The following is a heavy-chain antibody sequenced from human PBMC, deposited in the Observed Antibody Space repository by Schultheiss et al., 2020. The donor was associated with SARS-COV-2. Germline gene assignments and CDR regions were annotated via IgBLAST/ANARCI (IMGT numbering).Heavy chain of an antibody. D-gene: IGHD3-9*01. CDR1: GFTFSNYA. V-gene: IGHV3-72*01. J-gene: IGHJ4*02. Sequence: GGSLRLSCAASGFTFSNYAMSWVRQAPGKGLEWVGRSRNKANRYTTEYVASVKGRFTISRDEPKNSLYLQMNSLRDEDTAVYYCARAVGVLRYFDLDYWGQGTLVTVSS. CDR2: SRNKANRYTT. CDR3: ARAVGVLRYFDLDY.